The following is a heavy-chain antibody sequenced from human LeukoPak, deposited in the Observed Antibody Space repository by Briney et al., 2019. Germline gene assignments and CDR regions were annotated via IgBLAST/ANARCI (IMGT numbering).Heavy chain of an antibody. V-gene: IGHV3-7*03. CDR2: IRQDGNEK. J-gene: IGHJ4*02. D-gene: IGHD3-9*01. CDR3: ARHYDILTGTFPYY. Sequence: GGSLRLSCAASGFTFRNYWMSWVRQAPGKGLEWVANIRQDGNEKYYVGSVRGRFTISRDNAKNSLYLQMNSLRAEDTAVYYCARHYDILTGTFPYYWGQGTLVTVSS. CDR1: GFTFRNYW.